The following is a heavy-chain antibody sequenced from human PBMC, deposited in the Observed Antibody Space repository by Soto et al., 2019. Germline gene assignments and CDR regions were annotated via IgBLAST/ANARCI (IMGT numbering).Heavy chain of an antibody. J-gene: IGHJ4*02. V-gene: IGHV1-69*06. CDR3: ASDRSAQYFDF. CDR1: GGTFSSHG. D-gene: IGHD1-26*01. Sequence: QVQLVQSGTVVQRRGSSVKVSCQASGGTFSSHGMAWVRQAPGQGLEWMGGIIPTFGTPTYAPKFQGRVTITADKSTHTAYMELSSLRSEDTGVYYCASDRSAQYFDFWGQGTLITVSS. CDR2: IIPTFGTP.